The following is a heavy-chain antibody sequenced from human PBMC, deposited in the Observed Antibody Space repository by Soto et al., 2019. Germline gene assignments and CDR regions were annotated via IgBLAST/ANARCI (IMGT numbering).Heavy chain of an antibody. CDR2: IIPIFGTA. Sequence: QVQLVQSGAEVKKPGSSVKVSCKASGGTFSSYAISWVRQAPGQGHEWMGGIIPIFGTANYAQKFQGRVTITADESTSTAYMELSSLRSEDTAVYYCARGRKIAARSTSYFDYWGQGTLVTVSS. V-gene: IGHV1-69*01. J-gene: IGHJ4*02. CDR3: ARGRKIAARSTSYFDY. D-gene: IGHD6-6*01. CDR1: GGTFSSYA.